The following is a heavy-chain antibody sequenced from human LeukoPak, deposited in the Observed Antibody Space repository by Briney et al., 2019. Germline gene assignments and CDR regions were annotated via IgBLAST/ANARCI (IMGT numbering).Heavy chain of an antibody. CDR3: VRDLGWCTGGVCSL. V-gene: IGHV3-74*01. CDR1: GFTFSDYW. Sequence: GGSLRLSCAASGFTFSDYWVHWVRQAPGKGLVWVSRIKGDGTITHYADSVKGRFTISRGNAKNTLHLQMNSLRAEDTAVYYCVRDLGWCTGGVCSLWGQGTLVTVSS. D-gene: IGHD2-8*02. CDR2: IKGDGTIT. J-gene: IGHJ4*02.